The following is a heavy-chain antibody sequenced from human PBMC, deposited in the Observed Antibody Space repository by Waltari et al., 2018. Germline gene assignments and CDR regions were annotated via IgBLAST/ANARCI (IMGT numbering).Heavy chain of an antibody. J-gene: IGHJ4*02. Sequence: QMKLVESXGGVVQPGRSLRLSCXASGXPFNSYGMHWVRQAPGKGREVVTIISYDGRXTHYADSVXGRFXRSXENXXXTXALQRNSLXXDDTXIYYCVKEKAXRQPFDSXGQGTLVIVXS. CDR1: GXPFNSYG. CDR3: VKEKAXRQPFDS. V-gene: IGHV3-30*18. CDR2: ISYDGRXT. D-gene: IGHD5-18*01.